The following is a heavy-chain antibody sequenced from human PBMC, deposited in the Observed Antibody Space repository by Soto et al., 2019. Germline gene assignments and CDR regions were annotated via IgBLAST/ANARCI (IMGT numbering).Heavy chain of an antibody. Sequence: QVQLQQWGAGLLKPSETLSLTCAVYGGSFSGYYWSWIRQPPGKGLEWIGEINHSGRTNYNPSLKSRVTISVDTSQNQFSLKLSSVTAADTAVYYCARGLGYCSGGSCYRKKAFDIWGQGTMVTVSS. D-gene: IGHD2-15*01. J-gene: IGHJ3*02. CDR1: GGSFSGYY. CDR2: INHSGRT. CDR3: ARGLGYCSGGSCYRKKAFDI. V-gene: IGHV4-34*01.